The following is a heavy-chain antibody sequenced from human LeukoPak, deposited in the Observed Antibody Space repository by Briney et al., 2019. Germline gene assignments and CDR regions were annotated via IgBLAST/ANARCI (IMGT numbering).Heavy chain of an antibody. J-gene: IGHJ5*02. Sequence: GGSLRLSCVASIFTFSNYGMHWVRQAPGKGLEWVTFIRYDGSNELYADSVKGRFTISRDNSKNTLYLQMNSLRVEDTAVYYCARDSPYASFYGSGSYYKSPWGQGTLVTVSS. CDR1: IFTFSNYG. CDR2: IRYDGSNE. CDR3: ARDSPYASFYGSGSYYKSP. D-gene: IGHD3-10*01. V-gene: IGHV3-30*02.